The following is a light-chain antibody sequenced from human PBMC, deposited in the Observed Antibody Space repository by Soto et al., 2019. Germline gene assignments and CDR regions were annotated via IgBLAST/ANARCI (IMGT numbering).Light chain of an antibody. CDR3: CSFAGSNTLYV. CDR1: SSDVGDYNY. CDR2: DVT. V-gene: IGLV2-11*01. Sequence: QSVLTQPRSVSGSPGQSVTISCTGSSSDVGDYNYVSWHQQHPGKVPKLMIYDVTKRPSGVPDRFSGSKSGNTASLIISGLQAEDEADYYCCSFAGSNTLYVFGTGTKVTVL. J-gene: IGLJ1*01.